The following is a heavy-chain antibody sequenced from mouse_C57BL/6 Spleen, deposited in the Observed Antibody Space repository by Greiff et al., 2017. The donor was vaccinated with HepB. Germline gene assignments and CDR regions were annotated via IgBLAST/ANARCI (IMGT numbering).Heavy chain of an antibody. CDR1: GYTFTDYY. D-gene: IGHD2-5*01. V-gene: IGHV1-19*01. J-gene: IGHJ4*01. CDR2: INPYNGGT. CDR3: AKTHSNYVMDY. Sequence: VQLQQSGPVLVKPGASVKMSCKASGYTFTDYYMNWVKQSHGKSLEWIGVINPYNGGTSYNQKFKGKATLTVDTSSSTAYMELNSLTSEDSAVYYCAKTHSNYVMDYWGQGTSVTVSS.